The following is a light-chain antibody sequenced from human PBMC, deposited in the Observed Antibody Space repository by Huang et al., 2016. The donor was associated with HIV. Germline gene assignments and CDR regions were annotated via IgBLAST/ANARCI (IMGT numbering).Light chain of an antibody. CDR3: QQSYNTPRT. J-gene: IGKJ1*01. Sequence: DIQMTQSPSSLSASVGDRVTITCRASQSISSYLNWYQQKPGKAPKRLIYAASSLQSGVPSRFSGSGSGTDFTLTIRSLQPEDFATYYCQQSYNTPRTFGQGTKVEIK. V-gene: IGKV1-39*01. CDR1: QSISSY. CDR2: AAS.